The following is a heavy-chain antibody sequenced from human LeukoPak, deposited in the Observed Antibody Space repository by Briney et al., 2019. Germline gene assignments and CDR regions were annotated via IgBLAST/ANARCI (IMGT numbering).Heavy chain of an antibody. V-gene: IGHV4-39*07. CDR1: GGSISSSSYY. Sequence: PSETLSLTCTVSGGSISSSSYYWGWIRQPPGKGLEWIGSIYYSGSTYYNPSLKSRVTISVDTSKNQFSLKLSSVTAADTAVYYCARRVKYGENWFDPWGQGTLVTVSS. CDR2: IYYSGST. J-gene: IGHJ5*02. CDR3: ARRVKYGENWFDP. D-gene: IGHD4-17*01.